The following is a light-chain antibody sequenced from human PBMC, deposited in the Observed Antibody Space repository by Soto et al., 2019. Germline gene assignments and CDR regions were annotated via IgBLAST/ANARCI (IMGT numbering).Light chain of an antibody. V-gene: IGLV2-11*01. CDR3: CSYAGSYTSL. Sequence: QSVLTQPRSMSGSPGQSVTISCTGTNSDVGGYNYVSWYQQHPGKAPKLMIYDVTKRPSGLPDRVSGSKSGNTASLTISGLQAEDEGDYYCCSYAGSYTSLFGGGTKVTVL. CDR1: NSDVGGYNY. J-gene: IGLJ2*01. CDR2: DVT.